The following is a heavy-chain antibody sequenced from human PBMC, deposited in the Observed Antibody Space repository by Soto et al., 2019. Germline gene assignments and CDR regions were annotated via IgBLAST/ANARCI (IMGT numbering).Heavy chain of an antibody. D-gene: IGHD3-9*01. CDR2: ISAYNGNT. J-gene: IGHJ3*02. CDR3: ARGVLRYFDWLQNPDAFDI. Sequence: ASVKVSCKASGYTFTSCGIIWVRQAPGQGLEWMGWISAYNGNTNYAQKLQGRVTMTTDTSTSTAYMELRSLRSDDTAVYYCARGVLRYFDWLQNPDAFDIWGQGTMVTVSS. V-gene: IGHV1-18*01. CDR1: GYTFTSCG.